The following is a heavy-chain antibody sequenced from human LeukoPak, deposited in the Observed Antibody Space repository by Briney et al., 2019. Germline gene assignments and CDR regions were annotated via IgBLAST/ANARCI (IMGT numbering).Heavy chain of an antibody. CDR3: VRYYTRHSWYFDL. V-gene: IGHV3-7*01. CDR1: GFRFNTYW. CDR2: IKPDEGEK. D-gene: IGHD3-10*01. J-gene: IGHJ2*01. Sequence: GGSLRLSCAASGFRFNTYWMSWVRQAPGKGLERVANIKPDEGEKYYVDSVKGRFTVSRDNAKNSLYLQMNSLRAEDTAVYYCVRYYTRHSWYFDLWGRGTLVTVSS.